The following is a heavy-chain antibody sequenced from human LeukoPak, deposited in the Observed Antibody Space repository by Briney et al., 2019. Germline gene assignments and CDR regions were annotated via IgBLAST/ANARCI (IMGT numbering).Heavy chain of an antibody. J-gene: IGHJ4*02. CDR2: ISGSGGST. CDR3: AKDSSGWYGKGIDY. CDR1: GFTFSSYD. Sequence: GGSLRLSCAASGFTFSSYDMSWVRQAPGKGLEWVSAISGSGGSTYYADSVRGRFTVSRDNSKNTLYLQMNSLRAEDTAVYYCAKDSSGWYGKGIDYWGQGTLVTVSS. V-gene: IGHV3-23*01. D-gene: IGHD6-19*01.